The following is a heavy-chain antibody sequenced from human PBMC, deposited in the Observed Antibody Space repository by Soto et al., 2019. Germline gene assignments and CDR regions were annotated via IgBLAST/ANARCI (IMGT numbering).Heavy chain of an antibody. Sequence: GGSLRLSCAASGFTFSSYGMHWVRQAPGKGLEWVAVISYDGSNKYYADSVKGRFTVSRDKSKNTLYLQMNSLRADDTAVYYCARTSYDSSGYYEYWGQGTPVTSPQ. J-gene: IGHJ4*02. CDR1: GFTFSSYG. V-gene: IGHV3-30*03. CDR2: ISYDGSNK. CDR3: ARTSYDSSGYYEY. D-gene: IGHD3-22*01.